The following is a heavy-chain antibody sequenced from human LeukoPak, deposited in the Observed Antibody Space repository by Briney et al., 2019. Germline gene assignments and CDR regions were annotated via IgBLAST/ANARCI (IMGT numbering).Heavy chain of an antibody. CDR2: IIPIFGTA. V-gene: IGHV1-69*13. J-gene: IGHJ3*02. CDR3: SREMDIVATTEPNAFDI. CDR1: GGTFSSYA. D-gene: IGHD5-12*01. Sequence: SVKVSCKASGGTFSSYAISWVRQAPGQGLEWMGGIIPIFGTANYAQKFQGRVTITADESTSTAYMELSSLRSEDTAVYYCSREMDIVATTEPNAFDIWGQGTMVTVSS.